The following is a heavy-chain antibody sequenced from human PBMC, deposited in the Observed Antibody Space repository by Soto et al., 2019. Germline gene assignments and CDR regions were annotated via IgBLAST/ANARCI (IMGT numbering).Heavy chain of an antibody. V-gene: IGHV3-7*01. CDR2: IKQDGSEK. J-gene: IGHJ6*03. D-gene: IGHD3-3*01. CDR1: GFTFSSYW. Sequence: GGSLRLSCAASGFTFSSYWMSWVRQAPGKGLEWVANIKQDGSEKYYVDSVKGRFTISRDNAKNSLYLQMNSLRAEDTAVYYCARDVPDIVFWSGNQYCMEVWGKGTTVTVSS. CDR3: ARDVPDIVFWSGNQYCMEV.